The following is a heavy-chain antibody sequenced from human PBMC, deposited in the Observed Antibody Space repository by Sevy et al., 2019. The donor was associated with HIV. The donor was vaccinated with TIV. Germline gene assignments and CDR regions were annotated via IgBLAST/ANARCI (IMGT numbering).Heavy chain of an antibody. D-gene: IGHD3-9*01. CDR2: IYYSGST. V-gene: IGHV4-59*01. CDR1: GGSISSYY. CDR3: ARSPDFDWLQTDYYYYMDV. Sequence: SETLSLTCTVSGGSISSYYWSWIRQPPGKGLEWIGYIYYSGSTNYNPSLKSRVTISVDTSKNQFSLKLSSVTAVDTAVYYCARSPDFDWLQTDYYYYMDVWGKGTTVTVSS. J-gene: IGHJ6*03.